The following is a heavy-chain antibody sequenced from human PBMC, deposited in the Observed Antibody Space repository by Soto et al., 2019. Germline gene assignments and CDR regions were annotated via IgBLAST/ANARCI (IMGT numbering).Heavy chain of an antibody. D-gene: IGHD3-9*01. CDR1: GYSFTAYG. CDR3: ARDRDILTCYNRRVFEG. V-gene: IGHV1-18*01. Sequence: QVQLVQSGAEVKKPGASVTVSCKASGYSFTAYGITWVRQAPGQGLEWMGWISGNNGDTKHAQKVQGRLTMTTDTSASTAYLELRSLTSDDTAMYYCARDRDILTCYNRRVFEGWGQGTMVTVSS. CDR2: ISGNNGDT. J-gene: IGHJ3*01.